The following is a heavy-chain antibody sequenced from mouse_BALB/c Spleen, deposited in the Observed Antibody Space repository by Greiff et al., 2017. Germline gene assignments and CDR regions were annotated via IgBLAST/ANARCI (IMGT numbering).Heavy chain of an antibody. J-gene: IGHJ2*01. D-gene: IGHD1-1*01. CDR2: INPYNGAT. CDR3: ARNYGYVDY. CDR1: GYSFTGYY. Sequence: VHVKQSGPELVKPGASVKISCKASGYSFTGYYMHWVKQSHVKSLEWIGRINPYNGATSYNQNFKDKASLTVDKSSSTAYMELHSLTSEDSAVYYCARNYGYVDYWGQGTTLTVSS. V-gene: IGHV1-31*01.